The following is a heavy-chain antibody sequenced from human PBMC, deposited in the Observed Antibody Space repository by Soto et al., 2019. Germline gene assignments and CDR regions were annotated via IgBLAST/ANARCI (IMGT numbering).Heavy chain of an antibody. CDR3: ARWLGYGPHFDY. J-gene: IGHJ4*02. CDR2: IYYSGST. CDR1: GGSISSGDYY. Sequence: SDTLSLTCTVSGGSISSGDYYWSWIRQPPGKGLEWIGYIYYSGSTYYNPSLKSRVTISVDTSKNQFSLKLSSVTAADTAVYYCARWLGYGPHFDYWGQGTLVTSPQ. V-gene: IGHV4-30-4*02. D-gene: IGHD5-12*01.